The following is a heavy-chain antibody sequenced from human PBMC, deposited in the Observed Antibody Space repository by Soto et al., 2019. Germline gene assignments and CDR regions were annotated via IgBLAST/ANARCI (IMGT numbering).Heavy chain of an antibody. CDR3: AKSRGYSYGSDFDY. Sequence: PGGSLRLSCAASGFTFSSYGMHWVRQAPGKGLEWVAVISYDGSNKYYADSVKGRFTISRDNSKNTLYLQMNSLRAEDTAVYYCAKSRGYSYGSDFDYWGQGTLVTVSS. J-gene: IGHJ4*02. CDR2: ISYDGSNK. V-gene: IGHV3-30*18. CDR1: GFTFSSYG. D-gene: IGHD5-18*01.